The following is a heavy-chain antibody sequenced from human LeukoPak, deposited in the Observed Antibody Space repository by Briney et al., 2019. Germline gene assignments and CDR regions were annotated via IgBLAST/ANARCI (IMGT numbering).Heavy chain of an antibody. D-gene: IGHD3-3*02. CDR3: ARDYILPLETDNGDGFAI. J-gene: IGHJ3*02. CDR1: GYTFGQYS. CDR2: VTPSHTTR. Sequence: GDSVKLSCKASGYTFGQYSISWVRQAPGKGFEWMGWVTPSHTTRVYAQEFQGRVTMTADTNTNTVSMELRSLRFDDTAVYFCARDYILPLETDNGDGFAIWGQGTAVTVSS. V-gene: IGHV1-18*01.